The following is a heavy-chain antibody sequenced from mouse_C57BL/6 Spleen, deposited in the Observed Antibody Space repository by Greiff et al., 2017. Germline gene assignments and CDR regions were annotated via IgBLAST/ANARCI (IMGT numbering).Heavy chain of an antibody. D-gene: IGHD2-4*01. J-gene: IGHJ3*01. V-gene: IGHV7-3*01. Sequence: EVHLVESGGGLVQPGGSLSLSCAASGFTFTDYYMSWVRQPPGKALEWLGFIRNKANGYTTEYSASVKGRFTISRDNSQSILYLQMNALRAEDSATDYCASPYEYDGGFAYWGQGTLVTVSA. CDR2: IRNKANGYTT. CDR3: ASPYEYDGGFAY. CDR1: GFTFTDYY.